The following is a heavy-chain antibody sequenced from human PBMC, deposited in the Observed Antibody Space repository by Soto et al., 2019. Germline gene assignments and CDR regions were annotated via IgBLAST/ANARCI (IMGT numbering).Heavy chain of an antibody. CDR1: GFTFSSYG. Sequence: VQLVESGGGVVQPGRSLRLSCAASGFTFSSYGMHWVRQAPGKGLEWVAVISYDGSNKYYADSVKGRFTISRDNSKNTLYLQMNSLRAEDTAVYYCAKDLRDYVWGSYPSRMDVWGQGTTVTVSS. D-gene: IGHD3-16*01. V-gene: IGHV3-30*18. J-gene: IGHJ6*02. CDR2: ISYDGSNK. CDR3: AKDLRDYVWGSYPSRMDV.